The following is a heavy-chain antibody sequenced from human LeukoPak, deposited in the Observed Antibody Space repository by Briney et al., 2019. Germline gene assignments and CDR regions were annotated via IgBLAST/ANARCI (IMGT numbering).Heavy chain of an antibody. CDR1: GFTFGSYA. D-gene: IGHD3-22*01. CDR2: ISPSGDRT. V-gene: IGHV3-23*01. Sequence: GGSLRLSCAASGFTFGSYAMSWVRQAPGKGLEWVSFISPSGDRTSNADPVEGRFTISRDNPRNTLYLRMNSLRDEDTAVYYCAIMHGYYDGSGYWVQWGQGTLVTVSS. J-gene: IGHJ4*02. CDR3: AIMHGYYDGSGYWVQ.